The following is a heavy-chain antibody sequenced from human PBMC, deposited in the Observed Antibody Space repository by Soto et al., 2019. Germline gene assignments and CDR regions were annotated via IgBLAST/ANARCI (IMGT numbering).Heavy chain of an antibody. J-gene: IGHJ4*02. CDR1: EFTFSTYW. D-gene: IGHD6-19*01. V-gene: IGHV3-74*01. CDR2: INSDGSST. Sequence: GGSLRLSCAASEFTFSTYWMHWVRQAPGKGLVWVSRINSDGSSTDYADSVKGRFTISRDNAKNSLYLQMNSLRAEDTAVYYCATDRAGITVAGFNYWGQGTLVTVSS. CDR3: ATDRAGITVAGFNY.